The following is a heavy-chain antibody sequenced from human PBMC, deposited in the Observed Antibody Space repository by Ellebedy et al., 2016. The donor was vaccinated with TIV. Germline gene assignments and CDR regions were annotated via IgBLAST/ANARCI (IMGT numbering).Heavy chain of an antibody. J-gene: IGHJ4*02. CDR3: ARVTEEQTLYGSGSYGCFDY. CDR2: INPNSGGT. V-gene: IGHV1-2*02. D-gene: IGHD3-10*01. CDR1: GYTFTGYY. Sequence: AASVKVSCKASGYTFTGYYMHWVRQAPGQGLEWMGWINPNSGGTNYAQKFQGRVTMTRDTSISTAYMELSRLRSDDTAVYYCARVTEEQTLYGSGSYGCFDYWGQGTLVTVS.